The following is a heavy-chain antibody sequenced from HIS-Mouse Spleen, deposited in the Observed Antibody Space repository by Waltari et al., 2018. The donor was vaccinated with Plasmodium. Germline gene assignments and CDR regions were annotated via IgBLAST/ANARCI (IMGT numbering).Heavy chain of an antibody. V-gene: IGHV3-30-3*01. CDR1: GFTFNSYA. CDR3: ARDRRLAFDY. D-gene: IGHD2-15*01. Sequence: QVQLVESGGGVVQPGRSLRLSCAASGFTFNSYAMHWVRQAPGKGLKWVAVISYDGSNKYYADSVKGRFTSSRDNSKNTLYLQMNSLRAEDTAVYYCARDRRLAFDYWGQGTLVTVSS. CDR2: ISYDGSNK. J-gene: IGHJ4*02.